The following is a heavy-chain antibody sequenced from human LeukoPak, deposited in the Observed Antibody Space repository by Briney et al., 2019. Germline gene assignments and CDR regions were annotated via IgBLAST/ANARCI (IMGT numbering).Heavy chain of an antibody. CDR2: ISHDASGK. J-gene: IGHJ6*03. CDR3: ASISYSSSWKHYYYYMDV. V-gene: IGHV3-30*14. Sequence: GGSLRLSCAASGFIFSSYAMHWVRQAPGTGLEWVAVISHDASGKYYADSVKGRFTISRDNSKNTLYLQMNSLRPEDTAVYYCASISYSSSWKHYYYYMDVWGKGTTVTISS. CDR1: GFIFSSYA. D-gene: IGHD6-13*01.